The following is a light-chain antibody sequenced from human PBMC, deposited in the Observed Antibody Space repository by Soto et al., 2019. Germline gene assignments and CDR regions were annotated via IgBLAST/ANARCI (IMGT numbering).Light chain of an antibody. Sequence: VLTQSPGTLSLSPGERATLSCRASQSVSSSYLAWYQQKPGQAPRLLIYGASSRATGIPDRFSGSGSGTDFTLTISRLEPEDFAVYYCQQYGSSPPITFGQGTRLEIK. CDR3: QQYGSSPPIT. CDR1: QSVSSSY. J-gene: IGKJ5*01. V-gene: IGKV3-20*01. CDR2: GAS.